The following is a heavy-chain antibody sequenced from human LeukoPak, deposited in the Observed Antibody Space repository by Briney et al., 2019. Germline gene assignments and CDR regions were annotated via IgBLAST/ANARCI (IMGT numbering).Heavy chain of an antibody. D-gene: IGHD4-17*01. Sequence: AGGSLRLSCAASGFTFSSYAMHWVRQGPGKGLEWVTVISLDGNSIYYVDSVKGRFTISRDNSKNTLYLQMNSLRTEDTAVYYCARARTTRGFDYWGQGTLVTVSS. V-gene: IGHV3-30*04. CDR2: ISLDGNSI. J-gene: IGHJ4*02. CDR3: ARARTTRGFDY. CDR1: GFTFSSYA.